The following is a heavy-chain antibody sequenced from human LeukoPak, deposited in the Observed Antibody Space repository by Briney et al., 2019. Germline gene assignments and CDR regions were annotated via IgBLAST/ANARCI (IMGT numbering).Heavy chain of an antibody. Sequence: GGSLRLSCAASGFTFSSYAMHWVRQAPGKGLEYVSAISSNGGTTYYANSVKGRFTISRDNSKNTLYLQMGSLRAEDMAVYYCAKDSETALFDYWGQGTLVTVSS. J-gene: IGHJ4*02. CDR1: GFTFSSYA. CDR2: ISSNGGTT. V-gene: IGHV3-64*01. CDR3: AKDSETALFDY.